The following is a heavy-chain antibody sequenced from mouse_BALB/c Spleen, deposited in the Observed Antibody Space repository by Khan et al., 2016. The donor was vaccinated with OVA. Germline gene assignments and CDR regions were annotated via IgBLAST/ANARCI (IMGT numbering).Heavy chain of an antibody. J-gene: IGHJ3*01. V-gene: IGHV5-9-3*01. CDR1: GFTFSTYA. CDR3: ARHNYGPFAY. D-gene: IGHD1-1*01. CDR2: ISSAGDYI. Sequence: EVELVESGGDLVKPGGSLKLSCSASGFTFSTYAMSWVRQTPEKRLEWVATISSAGDYIYYPDSVQGRFTISRDNAKDTLYLQMSSLRSEDTAMYYCARHNYGPFAYWGQGTLVTVSA.